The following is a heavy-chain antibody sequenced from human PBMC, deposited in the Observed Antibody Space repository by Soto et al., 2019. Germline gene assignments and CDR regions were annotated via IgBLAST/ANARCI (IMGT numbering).Heavy chain of an antibody. CDR3: ASVRRNYYYYGMDV. Sequence: QVQLQQWGAGLLKPSETLSLTCAVYGGSFSGYYWSWIRQPPGKGLEWIGEINHSGSPNYNPSLKSRVTISVHTSKNQFSLKLSSVTAADTAVYYCASVRRNYYYYGMDVWGQGTTVTVSS. J-gene: IGHJ6*02. CDR1: GGSFSGYY. V-gene: IGHV4-34*01. CDR2: INHSGSP.